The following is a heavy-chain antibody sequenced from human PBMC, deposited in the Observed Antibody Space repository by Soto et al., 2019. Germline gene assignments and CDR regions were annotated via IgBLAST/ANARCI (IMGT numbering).Heavy chain of an antibody. CDR3: ARWGYTTIFGAHYGMDV. D-gene: IGHD3-3*01. CDR2: IIPIFGTA. CDR1: GGTFSSYA. V-gene: IGHV1-69*06. Sequence: ASVKVSCKASGGTFSSYAISWLRQAPGQGLEWMGGIIPIFGTANYAQKFQGRVTITADKSTSTAYMELSSLRSEDTAVYYCARWGYTTIFGAHYGMDVWGQGTTVTVSS. J-gene: IGHJ6*02.